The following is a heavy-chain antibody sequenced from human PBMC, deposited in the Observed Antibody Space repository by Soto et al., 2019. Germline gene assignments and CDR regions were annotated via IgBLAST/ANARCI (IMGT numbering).Heavy chain of an antibody. J-gene: IGHJ3*02. CDR3: ARGHDYGGNSDAFDI. D-gene: IGHD2-21*02. V-gene: IGHV1-69*12. CDR1: GGTFSTDA. CDR2: ILPIFGTA. Sequence: QVQLVQSGAEVKKPGSSVKVSCKASGGTFSTDAINWVRQAPGQGPEWMGGILPIFGTADYAQKFQGRVTITADVSTTTAYVELSSLRSEDTAVYYCARGHDYGGNSDAFDIWGQGTMVTVSS.